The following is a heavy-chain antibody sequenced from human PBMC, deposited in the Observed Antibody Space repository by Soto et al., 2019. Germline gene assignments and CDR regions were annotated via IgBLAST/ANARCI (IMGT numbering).Heavy chain of an antibody. Sequence: SETLSLTCTVSGGSISSYYWSWIRQPPGKGLEWIGYIYYSGSTNYNPSLKSRVTISVDTSKNQFSLKLSSVTAADTAVYYCARSLGDDILTGYYYWGQGTLVTVSS. V-gene: IGHV4-59*08. J-gene: IGHJ4*02. CDR2: IYYSGST. D-gene: IGHD3-9*01. CDR1: GGSISSYY. CDR3: ARSLGDDILTGYYY.